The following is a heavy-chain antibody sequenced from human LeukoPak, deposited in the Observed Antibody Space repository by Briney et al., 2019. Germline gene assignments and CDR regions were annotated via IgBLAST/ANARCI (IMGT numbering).Heavy chain of an antibody. J-gene: IGHJ4*02. CDR2: IGPKHFGGTA. Sequence: GSLRLSCTTSGFTFGDYSMSWVRQTPGTGLEWVGFIGPKHFGGTAEYAASVKGRFTISRDDSKGNAYLQMNSLKIEDTAVYYCTRDDHIPVVWGQGTLVTVSS. V-gene: IGHV3-49*04. CDR3: TRDDHIPVV. CDR1: GFTFGDYS. D-gene: IGHD4-23*01.